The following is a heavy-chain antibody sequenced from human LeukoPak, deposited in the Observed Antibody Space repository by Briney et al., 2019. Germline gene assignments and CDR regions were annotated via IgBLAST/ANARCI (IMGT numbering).Heavy chain of an antibody. Sequence: GESLKISCKGSGYSFTSYWIGWVRQMPGKGLEWMGIIYPGDSDTRYSPSFQGQVTISADKSISTAYLQWSSLKASDTAMYYCARGLTDAYYYYYGMDVWGQGTTVTVSS. D-gene: IGHD3-9*01. J-gene: IGHJ6*02. CDR1: GYSFTSYW. V-gene: IGHV5-51*01. CDR3: ARGLTDAYYYYYGMDV. CDR2: IYPGDSDT.